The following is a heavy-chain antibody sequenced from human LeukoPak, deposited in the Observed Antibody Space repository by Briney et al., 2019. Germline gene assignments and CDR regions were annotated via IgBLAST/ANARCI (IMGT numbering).Heavy chain of an antibody. CDR3: ARQTTVATDC. V-gene: IGHV3-33*01. J-gene: IGHJ4*02. CDR1: GFTLSNYG. Sequence: GGSLRLSCAASGFTLSNYGMHWVRQAPGKGLEWVALIWFDGINKYYADSVKGRFTISRDNSNNTLYLQMNSLRVEDTAVYYCARQTTVATDCWGEGTLVTVSS. CDR2: IWFDGINK. D-gene: IGHD4-23*01.